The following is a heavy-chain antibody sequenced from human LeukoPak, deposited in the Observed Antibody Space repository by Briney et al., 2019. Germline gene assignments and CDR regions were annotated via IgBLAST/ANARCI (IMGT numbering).Heavy chain of an antibody. J-gene: IGHJ4*02. D-gene: IGHD6-13*01. CDR1: GYTFTGYY. CDR2: INPNSGGT. Sequence: ASVKVSCKASGYTFTGYYMHWVRQAPGQGLEWMGWINPNSGGTNYAQKFQGRVTMTRDTSISTAYMELSRLRSDDTAVYYCARVESIAAAGYFDYWGQGTLVTASS. CDR3: ARVESIAAAGYFDY. V-gene: IGHV1-2*02.